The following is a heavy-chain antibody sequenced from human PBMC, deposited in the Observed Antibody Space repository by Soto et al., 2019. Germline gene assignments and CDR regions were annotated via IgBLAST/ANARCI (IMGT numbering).Heavy chain of an antibody. D-gene: IGHD3-22*01. CDR1: GFTFSSYA. Sequence: EVQLLESGGGLVQPGGSLGLSCAASGFTFSSYAMNWVRQAPGKGLEWVSAISGSAATTHFADSVKGRFTISRDNSKNTLYLQMNSLRSEDTAVYYCARDRSYYDSSGSYSPPYWGQGTLVTVSS. CDR2: ISGSAATT. V-gene: IGHV3-23*01. CDR3: ARDRSYYDSSGSYSPPY. J-gene: IGHJ4*02.